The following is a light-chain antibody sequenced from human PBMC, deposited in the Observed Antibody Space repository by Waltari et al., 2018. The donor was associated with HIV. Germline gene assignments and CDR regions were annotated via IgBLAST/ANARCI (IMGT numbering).Light chain of an antibody. CDR3: AAWDDSLNGSV. J-gene: IGLJ1*01. CDR1: SSNIGSNT. V-gene: IGLV1-44*01. CDR2: NNY. Sequence: SVLTQPPSASGTPGQRVTISCSGSSSNIGSNTVNWYQHLPGTAPKLLIYNNYQRPSGVPDRFSGSKSGPSASLAISGLQSEDEADYYCAAWDDSLNGSVFGNGTKVTLL.